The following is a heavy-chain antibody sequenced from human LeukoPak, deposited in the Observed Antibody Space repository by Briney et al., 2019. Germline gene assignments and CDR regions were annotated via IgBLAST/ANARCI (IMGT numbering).Heavy chain of an antibody. D-gene: IGHD2-15*01. CDR1: GYTFTSYY. CDR2: INPSGGST. Sequence: ASVKVSCKASGYTFTSYYMHWVRQAPGQGLEWMGIINPSGGSTGYAQKFQGRVTMTRDTSTSTVYMELSSLRSEDTAVYYCARDGSRYCSGGSCYMGFDYWGQGTLVTVSS. V-gene: IGHV1-46*01. J-gene: IGHJ4*02. CDR3: ARDGSRYCSGGSCYMGFDY.